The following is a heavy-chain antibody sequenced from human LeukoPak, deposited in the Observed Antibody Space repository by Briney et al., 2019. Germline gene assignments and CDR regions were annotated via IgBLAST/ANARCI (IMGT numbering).Heavy chain of an antibody. Sequence: PSETLSLTCTVSRGSISSGSYYGSWIRQPAGKGLEWIGRIYTSGSNNYNPSLKSPVTISLDQSKNHFSLKLSSVTAADTAVYYCARDRFVRYQDYYYYMDVWGKGTTVTISS. CDR1: RGSISSGSYY. CDR2: IYTSGSN. D-gene: IGHD3-10*01. V-gene: IGHV4-61*02. CDR3: ARDRFVRYQDYYYYMDV. J-gene: IGHJ6*03.